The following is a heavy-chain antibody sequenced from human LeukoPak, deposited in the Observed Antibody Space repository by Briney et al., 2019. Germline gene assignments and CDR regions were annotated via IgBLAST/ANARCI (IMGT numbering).Heavy chain of an antibody. D-gene: IGHD6-19*01. CDR3: AKDNRGGWSGYFDY. J-gene: IGHJ4*02. V-gene: IGHV3-33*06. CDR1: GFIFSSYG. CDR2: IWHDGSAE. Sequence: GRSLRLSCATSGFIFSSYGMYWVRQAPGKGLEWVAVIWHDGSAEFYADSVKGRFSISRDDSNNTVYLQMNSLRAEDTALYYCAKDNRGGWSGYFDYWGQGVLVTVSS.